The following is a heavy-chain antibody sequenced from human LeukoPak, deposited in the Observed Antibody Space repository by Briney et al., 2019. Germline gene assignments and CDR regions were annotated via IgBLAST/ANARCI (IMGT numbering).Heavy chain of an antibody. V-gene: IGHV1-69*13. D-gene: IGHD6-25*01. Sequence: GASVKVSCKASGGTFSSYAISWVRQAPGQGLEWMGGIIPIFGTANYAQKFQGRVTITADESTSTAYMELSSLRSEDSAVYYCARHGYSSEYYFDYWGQGTLVTVSS. J-gene: IGHJ4*02. CDR1: GGTFSSYA. CDR2: IIPIFGTA. CDR3: ARHGYSSEYYFDY.